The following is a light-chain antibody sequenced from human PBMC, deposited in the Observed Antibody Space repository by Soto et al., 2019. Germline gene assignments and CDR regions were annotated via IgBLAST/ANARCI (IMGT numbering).Light chain of an antibody. CDR1: QSVLHSSNNENS. V-gene: IGKV4-1*01. CDR2: RAS. CDR3: QHYYTGIA. J-gene: IGKJ5*01. Sequence: DVVMTQSPASLAVSLGERATINCKSSQSVLHSSNNENSVAWYQQKAGQRPKLLIYRASIREYGVPDRFSGSVSGTDFTLTISSLQAEDVAVYYCQHYYTGIAFGQGKRLEIK.